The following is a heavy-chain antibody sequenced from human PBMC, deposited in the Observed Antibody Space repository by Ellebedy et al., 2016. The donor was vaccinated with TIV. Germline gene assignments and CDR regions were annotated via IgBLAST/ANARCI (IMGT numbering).Heavy chain of an antibody. J-gene: IGHJ5*02. CDR2: IYSSGST. D-gene: IGHD6-13*01. V-gene: IGHV4-59*08. CDR1: GGSISSYY. Sequence: MPSETLSLTCTVSGGSISSYYWSRIRQPPGKGLEWIGYIYSSGSTNYNPSLKSRVTISLDTSKNQFSLKLSSVTATDTAVYYCARHSSSSRGWFDPWGQGTLVTVSS. CDR3: ARHSSSSRGWFDP.